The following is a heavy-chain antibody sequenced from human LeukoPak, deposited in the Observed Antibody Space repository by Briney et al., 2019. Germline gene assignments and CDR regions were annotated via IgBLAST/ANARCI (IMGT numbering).Heavy chain of an antibody. V-gene: IGHV1-46*01. CDR3: AREGRRDYGASRSFDI. CDR1: GYSFTNYY. Sequence: ASMKVSCKASGYSFTNYYMHWVRHVPGQGPEWMGLINPSGGTKYAQKFQDRFTMTRDMSTSTIYMELSSLTSEDRAVYYCAREGRRDYGASRSFDIWGQGTMVTVSS. CDR2: INPSGGT. J-gene: IGHJ3*02. D-gene: IGHD4-17*01.